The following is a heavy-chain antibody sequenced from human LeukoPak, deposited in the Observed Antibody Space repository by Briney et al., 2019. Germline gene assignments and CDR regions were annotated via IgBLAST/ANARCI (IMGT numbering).Heavy chain of an antibody. CDR2: ISYDGSNK. V-gene: IGHV3-30*04. CDR3: ARGEVRGRYFDWLSGAAFY. Sequence: PGRSLRLSCAASGFTFSSYAMHWVRQAPGKGLEWVAVISYDGSNKYYADSVKGRFTISRDNSKNTLYLQMNSLGAEDTAIYYCARGEVRGRYFDWLSGAAFYWGQGTLVTVSS. CDR1: GFTFSSYA. J-gene: IGHJ4*02. D-gene: IGHD3-9*01.